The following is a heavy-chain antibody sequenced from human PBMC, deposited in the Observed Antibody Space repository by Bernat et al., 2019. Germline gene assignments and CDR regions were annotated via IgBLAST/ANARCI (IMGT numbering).Heavy chain of an antibody. CDR2: IYYSGST. D-gene: IGHD4-17*01. CDR3: ARVGASYYGDKAAPFDY. Sequence: QAQLQESGPGLVKPSQTLSFTCTVSGGSISSGGYYWSWIRQHPGKGLEWIGYIYYSGSTYYNPSLKSRVTIPVDTSKNQFSLKLSSVTAADTAVYYCARVGASYYGDKAAPFDYWGQGTLVTVSA. V-gene: IGHV4-31*03. J-gene: IGHJ4*02. CDR1: GGSISSGGYY.